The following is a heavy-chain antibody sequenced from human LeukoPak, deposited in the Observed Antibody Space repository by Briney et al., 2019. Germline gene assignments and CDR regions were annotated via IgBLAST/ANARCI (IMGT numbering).Heavy chain of an antibody. CDR2: ISSSGGNT. V-gene: IGHV3-23*01. CDR1: GFTFNSYV. J-gene: IGHJ4*02. Sequence: PGGSLRLSCSASGFTFNSYVMSWVRQAPGKGLEWVSAISSSGGNTYYADSVKGRFTISRDKSRNTLYLQMNSLRVDDTAVYYCARGGSMVRGVLWGQGTLVTVSS. D-gene: IGHD3-10*01. CDR3: ARGGSMVRGVL.